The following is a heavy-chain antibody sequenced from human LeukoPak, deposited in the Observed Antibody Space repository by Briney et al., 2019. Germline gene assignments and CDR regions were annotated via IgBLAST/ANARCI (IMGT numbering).Heavy chain of an antibody. CDR1: GFTLSSSE. J-gene: IGHJ4*02. D-gene: IGHD3-10*01. CDR2: ITGDNSV. CDR3: ARVGGSGSYFDY. Sequence: GGSLRLSCAASGFTLSSSEMDWVRQAPGKGLEWVSYITGDNSVLYADSVKGRFTISRDNAKNSLYLQMNSLRAEDTAVYYCARVGGSGSYFDYWGQGTLVTVSS. V-gene: IGHV3-48*03.